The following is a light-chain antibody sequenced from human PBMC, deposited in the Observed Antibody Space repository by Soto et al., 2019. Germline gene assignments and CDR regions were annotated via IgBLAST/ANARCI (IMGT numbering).Light chain of an antibody. Sequence: QPVLTQSPSASASLGASVKLTCTLSSGHSSYAIAWHQQQPEKGPRYLMKLNSDGSHSKGDGIPDRFSGSSSGAERYLTISSPQSEDEADYYCQTWGTGIRGVFGGGTKLTVL. CDR3: QTWGTGIRGV. CDR2: LNSDGSH. V-gene: IGLV4-69*01. CDR1: SGHSSYA. J-gene: IGLJ3*02.